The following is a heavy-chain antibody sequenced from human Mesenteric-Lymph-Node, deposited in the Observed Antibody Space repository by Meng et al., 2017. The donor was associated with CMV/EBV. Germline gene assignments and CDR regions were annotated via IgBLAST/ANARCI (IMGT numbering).Heavy chain of an antibody. D-gene: IGHD2-15*01. CDR3: ARGSDIPVNNY. J-gene: IGHJ4*02. Sequence: QLHLQESGPGRVKPSETLALTCTFYGGFFSGYYWSWIRQPPGKGLEWIGENNHSGVPNYNPSLKSRVTISLDRSKNQFSLKLSSVTAEDTAVYYCARGSDIPVNNYWGQGTLVTVSS. CDR1: GGFFSGYY. CDR2: NNHSGVP. V-gene: IGHV4-34*01.